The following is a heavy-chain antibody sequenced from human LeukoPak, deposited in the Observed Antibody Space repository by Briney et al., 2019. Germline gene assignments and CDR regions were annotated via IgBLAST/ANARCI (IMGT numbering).Heavy chain of an antibody. J-gene: IGHJ4*02. V-gene: IGHV3-23*01. Sequence: GGSLRLSCAASGFAFSSYAMSWVRQAPGKGLEWVSVISGSGDRAYYADSVEGRFTLSRDNSRNTMYLQMNSLRADDTAVYYCAKDHIGTLSYDILSAFASWGQGTLVTVSS. D-gene: IGHD3-9*01. CDR3: AKDHIGTLSYDILSAFAS. CDR2: ISGSGDRA. CDR1: GFAFSSYA.